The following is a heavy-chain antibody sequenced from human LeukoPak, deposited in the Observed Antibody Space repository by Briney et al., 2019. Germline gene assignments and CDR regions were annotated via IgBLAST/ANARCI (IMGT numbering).Heavy chain of an antibody. CDR1: GGSISSGSYY. CDR3: ARSKSCGGDCYAFDI. J-gene: IGHJ3*02. D-gene: IGHD2-21*01. CDR2: IYISGST. V-gene: IGHV4-61*02. Sequence: SETLSLTCTVPGGSISSGSYYWSWIRQPAGKGLEWIGRIYISGSTSYNPSLKSRVNISVDTSKNQFSLKLSSVTAADTAVYYCARSKSCGGDCYAFDIWGQGTMVTVSS.